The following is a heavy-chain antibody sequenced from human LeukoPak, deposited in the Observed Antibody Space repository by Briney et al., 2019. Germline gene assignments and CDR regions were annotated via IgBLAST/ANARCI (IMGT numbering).Heavy chain of an antibody. CDR2: IYTSGST. J-gene: IGHJ3*02. CDR3: VRLENDLGSFEI. CDR1: GVAISSYH. V-gene: IGHV4-4*07. Sequence: PSETLSLTCAVSGVAISSYHWSWIRQAAGKGLEWIWRIYTSGSTSYYPSLKRRVTMSVGTTKNHLPLKLSSVTAADTAVYYCVRLENDLGSFEIWGQGTMVTVSS.